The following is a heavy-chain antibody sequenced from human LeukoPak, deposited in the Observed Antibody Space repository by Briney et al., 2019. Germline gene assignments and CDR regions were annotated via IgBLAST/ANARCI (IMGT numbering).Heavy chain of an antibody. Sequence: GGSLRLSCAASGFTFSSYAMSWVRQAPGKGLEWVSAISGSGGSTYYADSVKGRFAISRDNSKNTLYLQMNSLRAEDTAVYYCAKGQRSPVSYSLWDYWGQGTLVTVSS. CDR1: GFTFSSYA. D-gene: IGHD2-15*01. J-gene: IGHJ4*02. CDR2: ISGSGGST. CDR3: AKGQRSPVSYSLWDY. V-gene: IGHV3-23*01.